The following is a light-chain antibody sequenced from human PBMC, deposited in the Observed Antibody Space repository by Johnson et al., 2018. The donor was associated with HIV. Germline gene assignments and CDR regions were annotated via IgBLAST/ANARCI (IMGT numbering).Light chain of an antibody. CDR3: GTWDSRLSAGHI. J-gene: IGLJ1*01. CDR2: DNN. V-gene: IGLV1-51*01. Sequence: QSVLTQPPSVSAAPGQKVTISCSGSSSNIGNNYVSWYQQLPGTAPKLLIYDNNKRPSGIPDRFSGSKSCTSATLGVTGLQTGDEADYYCGTWDSRLSAGHIFGTGTKVTVL. CDR1: SSNIGNNY.